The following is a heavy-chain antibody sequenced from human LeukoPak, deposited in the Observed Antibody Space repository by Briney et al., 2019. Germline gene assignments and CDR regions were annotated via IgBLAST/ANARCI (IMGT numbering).Heavy chain of an antibody. J-gene: IGHJ5*02. CDR2: ISGSGGST. D-gene: IGHD2-2*02. Sequence: PGGSLRLSCAASGFTFSSYAMSWVRQAPGKGLEWVSAISGSGGSTYYADSVKGRFTISRDNSKNTLYLQMNSLRAEDTAVYYCAKVPRKIVVVPAAIFAWGQGTLVTVSS. CDR1: GFTFSSYA. CDR3: AKVPRKIVVVPAAIFA. V-gene: IGHV3-23*01.